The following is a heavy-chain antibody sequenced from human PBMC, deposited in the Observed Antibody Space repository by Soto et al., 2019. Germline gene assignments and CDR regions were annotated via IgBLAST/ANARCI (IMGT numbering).Heavy chain of an antibody. J-gene: IGHJ4*01. CDR3: ARSPLTHSYAQFDS. D-gene: IGHD5-18*01. CDR1: GGSLSNYY. CDR2: IYTVGST. V-gene: IGHV4-4*07. Sequence: SETLSLTCTVSGGSLSNYYWSWIRQPAGKALEWIGRIYTVGSTNYNPSLKSRVTMSIDTSKNQFSPRLTSATAADTAVYFCARSPLTHSYAQFDSWGQGSLVTVSS.